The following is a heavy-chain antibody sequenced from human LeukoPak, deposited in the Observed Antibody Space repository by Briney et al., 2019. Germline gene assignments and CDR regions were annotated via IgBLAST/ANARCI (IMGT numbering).Heavy chain of an antibody. CDR3: ARQYYYHSSGYYYLVDY. CDR1: GGTFSSYA. V-gene: IGHV1-69*13. CDR2: IIPIFGTA. J-gene: IGHJ4*02. Sequence: SVKVSCKASGGTFSSYAISWVRQAPGQGLEWMGGIIPIFGTANYAQKFQGRVTITADESTSTAYMELSSLRSEDTAVYYCARQYYYHSSGYYYLVDYWGQGTLVTVST. D-gene: IGHD3-22*01.